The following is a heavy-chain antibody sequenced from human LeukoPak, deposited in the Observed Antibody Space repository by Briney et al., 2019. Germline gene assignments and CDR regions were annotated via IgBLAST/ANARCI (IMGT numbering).Heavy chain of an antibody. CDR2: INPDGSER. CDR1: GFSFSSCY. CDR3: TRDLAAVPGPRMDV. D-gene: IGHD6-19*01. V-gene: IGHV3-7*03. Sequence: GGSLRLSCAASGFSFSSCYMSWVRQAPGKGLEWVALINPDGSERYYVDSVKGRFTISRDNARNSLYLQMDSLRDDDTAMYFCTRDLAAVPGPRMDVWGQGTTVTVSS. J-gene: IGHJ6*02.